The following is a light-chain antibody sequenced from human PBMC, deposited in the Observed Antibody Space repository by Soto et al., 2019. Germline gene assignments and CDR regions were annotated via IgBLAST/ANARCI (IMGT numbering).Light chain of an antibody. CDR3: QTWGTGIQV. J-gene: IGLJ2*01. CDR1: SGHSNYA. Sequence: QPVLTQSPSASASLGASVKLTCTLSSGHSNYAIAWHQLQPEKGPRYLMKLNSDGSHIKGDGIPDRFSGSSSGAERYLTIPSLQSEDEADYYCQTWGTGIQVFGGGTKLTVL. CDR2: LNSDGSH. V-gene: IGLV4-69*01.